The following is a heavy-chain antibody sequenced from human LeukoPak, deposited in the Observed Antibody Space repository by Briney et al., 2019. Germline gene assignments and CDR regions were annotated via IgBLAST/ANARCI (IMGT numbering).Heavy chain of an antibody. J-gene: IGHJ4*02. Sequence: SETLSLTCTVSGGSISSSSYYWGWIRQPPGKGLEWIGSIYYSGSTYYNPSLKSRVTISVDTSKNQFSLKLSSVPAADTAVYYCARLRHPNYWGQGTLVTVSS. V-gene: IGHV4-39*01. CDR2: IYYSGST. CDR1: GGSISSSSYY. CDR3: ARLRHPNY.